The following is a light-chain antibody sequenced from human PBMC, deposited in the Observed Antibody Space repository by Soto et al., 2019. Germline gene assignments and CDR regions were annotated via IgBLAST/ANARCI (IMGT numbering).Light chain of an antibody. CDR3: QQYNDWPPT. V-gene: IGKV3D-15*01. CDR2: DAS. J-gene: IGKJ5*01. CDR1: QSVSSH. Sequence: EIVMTQSPATLSVSPVEGSTLSFRTSQSVSSHLAWYQQKPGQAPRLLIHDASSRATGTPARFSGSGFGTDFTLTISSLQSEDFAVYYCQQYNDWPPTFGQGTRLEIK.